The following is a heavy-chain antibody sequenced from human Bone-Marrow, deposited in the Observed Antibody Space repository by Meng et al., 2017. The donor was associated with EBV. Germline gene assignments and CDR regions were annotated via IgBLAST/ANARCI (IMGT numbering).Heavy chain of an antibody. CDR1: GLPCSSYS. CDR3: ARDSYYYDSSGYYTYWYFDL. CDR2: ISSSSSYI. J-gene: IGHJ2*01. D-gene: IGHD3-22*01. V-gene: IGHV3-21*01. Sequence: EVQLVESGGGLVKPGGSIRLPCAASGLPCSSYSMNWVRQAPGKGLEWVSSISSSSSYIYYADSVKGRFTISRDNAKNSLYLQMNSLRAEDTAVYYCARDSYYYDSSGYYTYWYFDLWGRGTLVTVSS.